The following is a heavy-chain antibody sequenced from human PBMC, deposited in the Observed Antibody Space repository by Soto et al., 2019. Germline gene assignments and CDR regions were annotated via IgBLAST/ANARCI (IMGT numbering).Heavy chain of an antibody. CDR1: GGSISSYY. J-gene: IGHJ5*02. CDR3: ARRSVTMVRGVHGWFDP. CDR2: IYYSGST. D-gene: IGHD3-10*01. V-gene: IGHV4-59*08. Sequence: SETLSLTCTVSGGSISSYYWSWIRQPPGKGLEWIGYIYYSGSTNYNPSLKSRVTISVDTSKNQFSLKLSSVTAADTAVYYCARRSVTMVRGVHGWFDPWGQGTLVTVSS.